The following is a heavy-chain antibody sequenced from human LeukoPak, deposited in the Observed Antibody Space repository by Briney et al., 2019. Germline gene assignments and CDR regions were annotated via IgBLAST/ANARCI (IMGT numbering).Heavy chain of an antibody. Sequence: GGSLRLSCAVSGITLSNYGMSWVRQAPGKGLEWVAGIGGSGGGTNYADSVRGRFIISRDNSKNILFLQMNSLTAEDTAVYFCAKRGVVIRVILVGFDKEAYYFDPWGQGALVTVSS. CDR3: AKRGVVIRVILVGFDKEAYYFDP. CDR1: GITLSNYG. J-gene: IGHJ4*02. D-gene: IGHD2-21*01. CDR2: IGGSGGGT. V-gene: IGHV3-23*01.